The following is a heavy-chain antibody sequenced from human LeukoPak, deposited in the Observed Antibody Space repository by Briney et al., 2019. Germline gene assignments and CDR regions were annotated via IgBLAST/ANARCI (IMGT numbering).Heavy chain of an antibody. V-gene: IGHV3-23*01. CDR3: AKEGSNSGSGDHFDY. J-gene: IGHJ4*02. CDR2: ISGSGGTT. CDR1: GFTFSNYA. Sequence: GGSLRLSCAASGFTFSNYAMNWVRQAPGKGLKWVSTISGSGGTTYYVDSVKGRFTISRDNSKNTVFLQMSSRRAEDTAVYSCAKEGSNSGSGDHFDYWGQGTLVTVSS. D-gene: IGHD3-22*01.